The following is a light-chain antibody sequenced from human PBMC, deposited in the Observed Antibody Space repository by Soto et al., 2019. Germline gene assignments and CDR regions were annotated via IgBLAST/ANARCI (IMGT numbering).Light chain of an antibody. CDR1: SSDVGAYIY. CDR3: SSYSDSDTKV. V-gene: IGLV2-14*03. CDR2: EVS. J-gene: IGLJ1*01. Sequence: QSVLTQPASVSGSPGQSITISCGGTSSDVGAYIYVSWYQQYPGRAPKLIIYEVSNRPSGVSGRFSGSKSDTTAYLTISGLQAEDEADYYCSSYSDSDTKVFGTGTKVTVL.